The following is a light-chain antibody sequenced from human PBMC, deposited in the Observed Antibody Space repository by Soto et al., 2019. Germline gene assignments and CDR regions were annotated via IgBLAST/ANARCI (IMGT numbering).Light chain of an antibody. V-gene: IGKV3-15*01. Sequence: EVVMTQSPATLSVSPGERVTLSCRASQSVRSNLAWYQQKPGQSPRLLIYGASTRATGIPARFSGSGSGTEFTLTISRLEPEDFAVYYCHQYGTSPLTFGGGTKVDIK. J-gene: IGKJ4*01. CDR3: HQYGTSPLT. CDR1: QSVRSN. CDR2: GAS.